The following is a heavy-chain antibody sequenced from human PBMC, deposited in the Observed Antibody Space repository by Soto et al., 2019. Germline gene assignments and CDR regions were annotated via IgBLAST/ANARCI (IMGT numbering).Heavy chain of an antibody. CDR3: ARDRVGVVVSIAPHYYYGMDV. CDR2: ISYDGSNK. CDR1: GFTFSSYA. J-gene: IGHJ6*02. D-gene: IGHD3-22*01. V-gene: IGHV3-30-3*01. Sequence: GGSLRLSCAASGFTFSSYAMHWVRQAPGKGLEWVAVISYDGSNKYYADSVKGRFTISRDNSKNTLYLQMNSLRAEDTAVYYCARDRVGVVVSIAPHYYYGMDVWGQGTTVTVSS.